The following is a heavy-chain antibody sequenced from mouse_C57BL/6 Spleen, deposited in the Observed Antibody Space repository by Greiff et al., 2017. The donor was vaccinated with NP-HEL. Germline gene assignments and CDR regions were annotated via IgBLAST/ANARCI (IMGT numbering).Heavy chain of an antibody. J-gene: IGHJ3*01. Sequence: QVQLKQSGAELVKPGASVKISCKASGYAFSSYWLNWVKQRPGKGLEWIGQIYPGDGDTNSNGKFKGKATLTADTSSSTAYMQLSSLTSEDSAVYFCARGLGPAYWGQGTLVTVSA. CDR1: GYAFSSYW. V-gene: IGHV1-80*01. D-gene: IGHD4-1*01. CDR3: ARGLGPAY. CDR2: IYPGDGDT.